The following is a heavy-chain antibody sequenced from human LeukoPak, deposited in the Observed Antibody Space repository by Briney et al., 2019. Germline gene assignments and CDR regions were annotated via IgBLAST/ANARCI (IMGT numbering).Heavy chain of an antibody. CDR1: GGSFSGYY. J-gene: IGHJ5*02. CDR3: ARATGTTLVRFDP. V-gene: IGHV4-34*01. CDR2: INHSGST. Sequence: SETLSLTCAVYGGSFSGYYWSWIRQPPGKGLEWIGEINHSGSTNYNPSLKSRVTISVDTSKNQFSLKLSSVTAADTVVYYCARATGTTLVRFDPWGQGTLVTVSS. D-gene: IGHD1-7*01.